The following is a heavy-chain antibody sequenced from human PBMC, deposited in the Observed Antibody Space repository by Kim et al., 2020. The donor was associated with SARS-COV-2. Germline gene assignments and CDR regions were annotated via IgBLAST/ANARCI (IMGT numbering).Heavy chain of an antibody. CDR1: GFTFSSYG. D-gene: IGHD6-13*01. CDR2: IWYDGSNK. Sequence: GGSLRLSCAASGFTFSSYGMHWVRQAPGKGLEWVAVIWYDGSNKYYADSVKGRFTISRDNSKNTMYLKMNSLRAEDTAVYYCAGGGYSSSCYDYWGRGTLLTVSS. J-gene: IGHJ4*02. CDR3: AGGGYSSSCYDY. V-gene: IGHV3-33*01.